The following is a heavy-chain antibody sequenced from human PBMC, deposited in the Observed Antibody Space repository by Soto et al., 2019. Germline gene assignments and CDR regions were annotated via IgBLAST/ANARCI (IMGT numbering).Heavy chain of an antibody. V-gene: IGHV3-9*01. Sequence: GGSLRLSCAASGFTFDDYAIHWVRQAPGKGLEWVSGISWNSGSIGYADSVKGRFTISRDNAKNSLYLQMNSLRAEDTALYYCAKEAAGTYYYHYMDVWGKGTTVTVSS. CDR2: ISWNSGSI. CDR1: GFTFDDYA. J-gene: IGHJ6*03. D-gene: IGHD6-13*01. CDR3: AKEAAGTYYYHYMDV.